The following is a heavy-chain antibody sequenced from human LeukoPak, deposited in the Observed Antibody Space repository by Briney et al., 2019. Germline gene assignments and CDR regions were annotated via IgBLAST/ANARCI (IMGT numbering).Heavy chain of an antibody. CDR1: GFTFSGSA. Sequence: PGGSLRLSCAASGFTFSGSAMHWVRQASGKGLEWVGHIRSKANNYATEYAASVKGRFTISRDDSKNTAYLQMNSLKTEDTAVYYCTRPSLPYGDYDWGQGTLVTVSS. CDR3: TRPSLPYGDYD. J-gene: IGHJ4*02. D-gene: IGHD4-17*01. CDR2: IRSKANNYAT. V-gene: IGHV3-73*01.